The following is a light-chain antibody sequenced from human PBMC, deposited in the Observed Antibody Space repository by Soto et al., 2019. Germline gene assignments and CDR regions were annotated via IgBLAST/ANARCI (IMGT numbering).Light chain of an antibody. V-gene: IGLV1-40*01. J-gene: IGLJ3*02. CDR1: SSNLGAGYD. CDR2: GNR. Sequence: QSVLTQPPSVSGAPGQRVTLSCTGNSSNLGAGYDVHWYQQLPGAAPKLVIFGNRNRPSGVPERFSGSKSGTSASLAITGLQAEDEADYYCQSYDTSVSGARVFGGGTKVTVL. CDR3: QSYDTSVSGARV.